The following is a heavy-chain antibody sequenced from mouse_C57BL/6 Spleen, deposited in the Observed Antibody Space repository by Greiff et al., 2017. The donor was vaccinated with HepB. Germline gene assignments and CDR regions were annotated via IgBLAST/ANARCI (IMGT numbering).Heavy chain of an antibody. D-gene: IGHD1-1*01. CDR1: GYSITSGYY. CDR3: ARVRHYYGSREDWYFDV. V-gene: IGHV3-6*01. CDR2: ISYDGSN. J-gene: IGHJ1*03. Sequence: VQLKESGPGLVKPSQSLSLTCSVTGYSITSGYYWNWIRQLPGNKLEWMGYISYDGSNNYNPSLKNRISITRDTSKNQFFLKLNSVTTEDTATYYCARVRHYYGSREDWYFDVWGTGTTVTVSS.